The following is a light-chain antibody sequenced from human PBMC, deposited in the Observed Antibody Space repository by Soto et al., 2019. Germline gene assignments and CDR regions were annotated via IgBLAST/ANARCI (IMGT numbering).Light chain of an antibody. V-gene: IGKV1-39*01. CDR1: QSISSY. CDR3: QQSYSTPPVT. J-gene: IGKJ4*01. Sequence: DIQMTQSPSSLSASVGDRVTITCRASQSISSYLNWYQQKPGKAPKLLIYAASSLQSGVPSRFSGSGSGTDFTLTISSLQPEDFPTYYCQQSYSTPPVTFGGGTKVEIK. CDR2: AAS.